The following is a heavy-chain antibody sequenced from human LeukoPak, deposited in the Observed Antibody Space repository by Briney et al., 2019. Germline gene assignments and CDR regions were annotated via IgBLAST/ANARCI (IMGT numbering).Heavy chain of an antibody. Sequence: ASVKVSCKASGYTFTSYGISWVRQAPGQGLEWMGWISAYSGNTNYAQKLQGRVTMTTDTSTSTAYMELRSLRSDDTAVYYCASSLRLGELSFSLFDYWGQGTLVTVSS. V-gene: IGHV1-18*01. D-gene: IGHD3-16*02. J-gene: IGHJ4*02. CDR1: GYTFTSYG. CDR3: ASSLRLGELSFSLFDY. CDR2: ISAYSGNT.